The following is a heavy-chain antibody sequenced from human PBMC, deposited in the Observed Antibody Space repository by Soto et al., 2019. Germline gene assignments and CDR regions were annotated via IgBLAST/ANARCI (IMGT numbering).Heavy chain of an antibody. CDR1: GFSFSSFS. CDR3: ATTGGYCSSTSCFINWSDP. CDR2: ISSSSYI. J-gene: IGHJ5*02. Sequence: GGSLRLSCAASGFSFSSFSMNWVRQAPGKGLEWVSSISSSSYIYYADSVKGRFTISRDNAKNSLYLQMNSLRAEDTAVYYCATTGGYCSSTSCFINWSDPWGQGTLVTVSS. V-gene: IGHV3-21*01. D-gene: IGHD2-2*01.